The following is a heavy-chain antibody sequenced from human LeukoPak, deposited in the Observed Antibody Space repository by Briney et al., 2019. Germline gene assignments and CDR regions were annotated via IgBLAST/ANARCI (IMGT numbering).Heavy chain of an antibody. J-gene: IGHJ6*02. CDR2: IYSGGST. V-gene: IGHV3-53*01. CDR3: ARDLSRITMVRGVIYGMDV. Sequence: GGSLRLSCAASGFTVSSNYMSWVRQAPGKGLEWVSVIYSGGSTYYADSVKGRFTISRDNSKNTLYLQMNSLRAEDTAVYYCARDLSRITMVRGVIYGMDVWGQGTTVTVSS. CDR1: GFTVSSNY. D-gene: IGHD3-10*01.